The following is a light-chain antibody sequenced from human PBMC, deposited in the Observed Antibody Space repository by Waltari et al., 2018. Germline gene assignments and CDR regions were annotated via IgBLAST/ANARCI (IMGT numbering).Light chain of an antibody. CDR3: QQRSNWPAIT. Sequence: DIVLTQSPATLSLSPGERATLSCRASQSVGTYLSWYQQKPGQAPRLLIYDASNRATGIPARFSGSGSGTDFTLTISSLEPEDFAVYYCQQRSNWPAITFGQGTRLELK. V-gene: IGKV3-11*01. J-gene: IGKJ5*01. CDR1: QSVGTY. CDR2: DAS.